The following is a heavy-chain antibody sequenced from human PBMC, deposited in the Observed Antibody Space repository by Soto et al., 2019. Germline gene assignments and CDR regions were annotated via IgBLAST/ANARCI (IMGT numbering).Heavy chain of an antibody. V-gene: IGHV4-59*01. CDR1: DGSILSYY. J-gene: IGHJ4*02. CDR3: ARSDGRY. CDR2: IYYSGST. Sequence: SETLSLTCTVADGSILSYYWSWIRQPPGKGLEWIGYIYYSGSTNYNPSLKSRVTISVDTSKNQFSLKLSSVTAADTAVYYCARSDGRYWGQGTLVTVS.